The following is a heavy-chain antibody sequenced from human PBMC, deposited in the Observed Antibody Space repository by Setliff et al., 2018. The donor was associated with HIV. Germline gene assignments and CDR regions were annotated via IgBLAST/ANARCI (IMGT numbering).Heavy chain of an antibody. CDR2: IHHSRRT. CDR1: GGSFSGYY. V-gene: IGHV4-34*01. CDR3: ARTRGTTENVFDV. J-gene: IGHJ3*01. Sequence: PSETLSLTCAVYGGSFSGYYWSWIRQSPEKGLEWIGEIHHSRRTNYSPSLKSRVAISLDTSKNQISLRLTSVTAADTALYYCARTRGTTENVFDVWGQGTMVTVSS. D-gene: IGHD4-17*01.